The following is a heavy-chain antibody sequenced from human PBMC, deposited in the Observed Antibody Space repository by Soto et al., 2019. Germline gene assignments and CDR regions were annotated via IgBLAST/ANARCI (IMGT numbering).Heavy chain of an antibody. J-gene: IGHJ4*02. CDR1: GFTFSSYG. Sequence: PGGSLRLSCAASGFTFSSYGMHWVRQAPGKGLEWVAVISYDGSNKYYAESVKGRFTISRDNSKNTLYLQMNSLRAEDTAVYYCAKEGLDPRVVVVPAALDYWGQGTLVTVSS. V-gene: IGHV3-30*18. CDR3: AKEGLDPRVVVVPAALDY. CDR2: ISYDGSNK. D-gene: IGHD2-2*01.